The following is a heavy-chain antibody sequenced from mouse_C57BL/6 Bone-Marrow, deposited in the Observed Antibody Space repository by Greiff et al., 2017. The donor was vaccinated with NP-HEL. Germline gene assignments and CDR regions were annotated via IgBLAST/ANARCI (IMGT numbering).Heavy chain of an antibody. D-gene: IGHD1-1*01. V-gene: IGHV1-7*01. Sequence: QVHVKQSGAELAKPGASVKLSCKASGYTFTSYWMHWVKQRPGQGLEWIGYINPSSGYTKYNQKFKDKATLTADKSSSTAYMQLSSLTYEDSAVYYCARDPYGSSSDAMDYWGQGTSVTVSS. J-gene: IGHJ4*01. CDR1: GYTFTSYW. CDR2: INPSSGYT. CDR3: ARDPYGSSSDAMDY.